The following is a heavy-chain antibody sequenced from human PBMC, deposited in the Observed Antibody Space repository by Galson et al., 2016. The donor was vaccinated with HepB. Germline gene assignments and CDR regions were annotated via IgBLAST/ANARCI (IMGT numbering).Heavy chain of an antibody. CDR3: AHTSISYYYYHGLDV. CDR1: GFSLSSSGVA. Sequence: PALVKPTQTLTLTCSFSGFSLSSSGVAVGWIRQPPGQALEWLALIFWNDDQRSSPSLKSRHTIAKDTSKNQVVLTMTNMDPVDTATFYCAHTSISYYYYHGLDVWGKGTTVTVSS. J-gene: IGHJ6*04. V-gene: IGHV2-5*01. CDR2: IFWNDDQ.